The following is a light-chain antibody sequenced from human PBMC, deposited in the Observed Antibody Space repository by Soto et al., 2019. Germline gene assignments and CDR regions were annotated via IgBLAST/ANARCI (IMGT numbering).Light chain of an antibody. CDR1: QSISSW. J-gene: IGKJ1*01. V-gene: IGKV1-5*03. Sequence: DIQSTQSPSTLSASVGSRVTITCRASQSISSWLAWYQQKPGKDPKLLIYKESSLESGVPSRFSGSGSGTEFTLTISRLQPDDFATYYCQQYNSYWTFGQGTKVDIK. CDR2: KES. CDR3: QQYNSYWT.